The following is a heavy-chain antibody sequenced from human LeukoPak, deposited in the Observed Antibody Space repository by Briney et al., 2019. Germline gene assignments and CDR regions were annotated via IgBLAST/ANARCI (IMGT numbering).Heavy chain of an antibody. J-gene: IGHJ4*02. D-gene: IGHD1-26*01. V-gene: IGHV1-3*03. CDR1: GYTFTSYY. CDR2: INAGNGNT. Sequence: VASVRVSCKASGYTFTSYYMHWVRQAPGQRLEWMGWINAGNGNTKYSQEFQGRVTITRDTSASTAYMELSSLRSEDMAVYYCARVPLIVGATTLFDYWGQGTLVTVSS. CDR3: ARVPLIVGATTLFDY.